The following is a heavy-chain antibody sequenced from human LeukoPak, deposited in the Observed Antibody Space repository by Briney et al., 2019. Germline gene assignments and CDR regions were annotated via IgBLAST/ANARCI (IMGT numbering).Heavy chain of an antibody. CDR2: INHSGST. CDR3: ARGHGTSRFSRPVP. CDR1: GGSFSGYY. D-gene: IGHD2-2*01. Sequence: SETLSLTCAVYGGSFSGYYWSWLRQPPGKGLEWLGEINHSGSTNYNPSLKSRATISVDTSKNQYSLKLSSVTAADTAVYYCARGHGTSRFSRPVPWGQGTLVTVSS. J-gene: IGHJ5*02. V-gene: IGHV4-34*01.